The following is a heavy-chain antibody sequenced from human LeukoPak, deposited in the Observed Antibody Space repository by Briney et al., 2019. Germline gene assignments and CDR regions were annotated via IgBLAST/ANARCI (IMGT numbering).Heavy chain of an antibody. CDR3: ALTGSGYYSFDY. CDR2: INPSGGST. D-gene: IGHD3-22*01. CDR1: GYTFTSYY. J-gene: IGHJ4*02. Sequence: ASVKVSCKASGYTFTSYYMHWVRQAPGQGLEWMGIINPSGGSTSYAQKFQGRVTMTRDTSTSTVYTELSSLRSEDTAVYYCALTGSGYYSFDYWGQGTLVTVSS. V-gene: IGHV1-46*01.